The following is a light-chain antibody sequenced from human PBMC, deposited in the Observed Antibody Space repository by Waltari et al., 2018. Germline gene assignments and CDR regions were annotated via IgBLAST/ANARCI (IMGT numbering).Light chain of an antibody. CDR2: HTS. CDR3: QHYKNLPVS. V-gene: IGKV3-20*01. CDR1: QSVNIY. Sequence: IVLTQSPGTLSLSPGERATLSCRASQSVNIYLAWYHQKPGQAPRLLIYHTSTRAAGIPDRFSGSGSGTDFSLTISGLEPEDFAVYYCQHYKNLPVSFGQGTKVEIK. J-gene: IGKJ1*01.